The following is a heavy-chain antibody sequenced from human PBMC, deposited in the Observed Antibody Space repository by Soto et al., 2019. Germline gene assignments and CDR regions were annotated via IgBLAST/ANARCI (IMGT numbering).Heavy chain of an antibody. Sequence: ASVKVSCKASGYTFTSFGISWVRQAPGQGLESMGWISAYNGNTNYAQKLQGRVTMTTDTSTSTAYMELRSLRSDDTAVYYCARGRPGSGTYYNSLPDYWGQGTLVTVSS. CDR3: ARGRPGSGTYYNSLPDY. D-gene: IGHD3-10*01. CDR1: GYTFTSFG. V-gene: IGHV1-18*01. J-gene: IGHJ4*02. CDR2: ISAYNGNT.